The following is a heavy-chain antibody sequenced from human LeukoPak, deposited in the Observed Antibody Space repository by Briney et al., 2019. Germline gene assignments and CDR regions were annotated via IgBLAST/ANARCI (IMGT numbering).Heavy chain of an antibody. J-gene: IGHJ4*02. V-gene: IGHV1-2*02. CDR2: INPNSGGT. D-gene: IGHD3-9*01. Sequence: EASVKVSCKASGYTFTGYYMHWVRQAPGQGLEWMGWINPNSGGTNYAQKFQGRVTMTRDTSISTAYMELSRLRSDDTAVYYCATLLRYFEGSEPPGPYWGQGTLVTVSS. CDR1: GYTFTGYY. CDR3: ATLLRYFEGSEPPGPY.